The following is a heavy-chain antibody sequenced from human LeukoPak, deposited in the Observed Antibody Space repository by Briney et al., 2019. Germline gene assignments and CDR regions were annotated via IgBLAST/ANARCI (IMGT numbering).Heavy chain of an antibody. Sequence: SETLSLTCTVSGGSISSYYWSWIRQPPGKGLEWIGYIYYSGSTNYNPSLKSRVTISVGTSKNQFSLKLSSVTAADTAVYYCARGRPFYYGSGSYYVYWGQGTLVTVSS. D-gene: IGHD3-10*01. CDR1: GGSISSYY. CDR2: IYYSGST. CDR3: ARGRPFYYGSGSYYVY. V-gene: IGHV4-59*01. J-gene: IGHJ4*02.